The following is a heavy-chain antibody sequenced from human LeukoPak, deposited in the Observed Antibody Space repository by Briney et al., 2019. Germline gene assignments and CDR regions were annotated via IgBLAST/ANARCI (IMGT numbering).Heavy chain of an antibody. Sequence: SETLSLTCAVSGGSISSSNWWSWVRQPPGKGLEWIGEIYHSGSTNYNPSLKSRVTISVDKSKNQFSLKLSSVTAADTAVYYCASGYCSGGSCYQKPFDYWGQGTLVTVSS. CDR3: ASGYCSGGSCYQKPFDY. CDR2: IYHSGST. J-gene: IGHJ4*02. D-gene: IGHD2-15*01. CDR1: GGSISSSNW. V-gene: IGHV4-4*02.